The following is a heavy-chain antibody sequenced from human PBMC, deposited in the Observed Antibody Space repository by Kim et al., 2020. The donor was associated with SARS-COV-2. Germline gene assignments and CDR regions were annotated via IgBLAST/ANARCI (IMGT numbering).Heavy chain of an antibody. Sequence: GGSLRLSCAASGFTFSSYSMNWVRQAPGKGLEWVSSISSSSSYIYYADSVKGRFTISRDNAKNSLYLQMNSLRAEDTAVYYCARDEGVRGVLDYWGQGTLVTVSS. CDR1: GFTFSSYS. J-gene: IGHJ4*02. CDR3: ARDEGVRGVLDY. D-gene: IGHD3-10*01. V-gene: IGHV3-21*01. CDR2: ISSSSSYI.